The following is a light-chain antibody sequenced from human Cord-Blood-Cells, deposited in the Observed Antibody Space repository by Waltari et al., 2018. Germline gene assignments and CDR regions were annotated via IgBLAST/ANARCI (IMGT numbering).Light chain of an antibody. CDR3: HQYGSSPLT. V-gene: IGKV3-20*01. Sequence: EIVLTQSPGTLSLSPGERATLPCLASLSVSSRNLAWYQQNPGQAPRLLIYGASRRATGIPYRFSGSGSGTDFALTISRLGPEDFAVYYCHQYGSSPLTFGGVTKVDIK. CDR2: GAS. CDR1: LSVSSRN. J-gene: IGKJ4*01.